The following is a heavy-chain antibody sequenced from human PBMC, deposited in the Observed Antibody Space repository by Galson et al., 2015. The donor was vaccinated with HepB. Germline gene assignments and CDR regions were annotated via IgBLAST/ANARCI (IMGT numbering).Heavy chain of an antibody. Sequence: SLRLSCAASVFNFSNYAMTWVRQAPGKGLEWVSTISGSGGTTYYADSVKGRFTISRDNSKNTLSVQMNSLRAEDTAIYYCARKRTGNDYAFDIWGEGTMVTVSS. D-gene: IGHD3/OR15-3a*01. V-gene: IGHV3-23*01. CDR2: ISGSGGTT. J-gene: IGHJ3*02. CDR3: ARKRTGNDYAFDI. CDR1: VFNFSNYA.